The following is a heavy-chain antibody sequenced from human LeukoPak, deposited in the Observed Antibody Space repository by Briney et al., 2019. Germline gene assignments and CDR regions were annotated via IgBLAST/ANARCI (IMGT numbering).Heavy chain of an antibody. D-gene: IGHD1-26*01. V-gene: IGHV3-23*01. J-gene: IGHJ4*02. CDR3: AKAMGATLFDY. CDR1: GFTFSSYA. Sequence: GGSLRLSCAASGFTFSSYAMSWVRQAPGKGLEWVSGISGSGGSTYYADSVKGRFTISRDNSKNTLYLQMNSLRAGDTAVYYCAKAMGATLFDYWGQGTLVTVSS. CDR2: ISGSGGST.